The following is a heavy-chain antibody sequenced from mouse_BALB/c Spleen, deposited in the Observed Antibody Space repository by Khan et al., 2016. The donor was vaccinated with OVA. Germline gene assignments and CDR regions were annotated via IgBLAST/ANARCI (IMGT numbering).Heavy chain of an antibody. J-gene: IGHJ3*01. CDR2: IFPGSGST. CDR1: GYTFSSYW. V-gene: IGHV1-9*01. Sequence: QVQLQQSGGDLMKPGASVKISCKATGYTFSSYWIEWVKQRPGHGLEWIGQIFPGSGSTTYNEKFKGKATFTADTSSNTAYMQLSSLTSEDSAVYYCARGGYGGFAYWGRGTLVTVSA. D-gene: IGHD2-2*01. CDR3: ARGGYGGFAY.